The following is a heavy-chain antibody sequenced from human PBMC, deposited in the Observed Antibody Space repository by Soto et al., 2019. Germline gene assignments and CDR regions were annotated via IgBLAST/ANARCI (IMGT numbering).Heavy chain of an antibody. CDR3: VTPTASDVY. D-gene: IGHD2-21*02. CDR1: GGSISSSTYY. J-gene: IGHJ4*02. CDR2: IYYSGST. Sequence: SETLSLTCTVSGGSISSSTYYWGWIRQPPGKGLEWIGSIYYSGSTYYNPSLKSRVTISVDTSKNQFSLKLSSVTAADTAVYYCVTPTASDVYWGPGTLVTVSS. V-gene: IGHV4-39*01.